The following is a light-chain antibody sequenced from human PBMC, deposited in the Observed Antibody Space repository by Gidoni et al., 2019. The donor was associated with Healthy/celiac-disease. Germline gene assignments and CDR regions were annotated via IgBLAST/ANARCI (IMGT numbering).Light chain of an antibody. V-gene: IGKV3-11*01. CDR1: QSVSSY. CDR2: DAS. CDR3: QQRSNWPPSLT. Sequence: EIVLTQSPATLSLSPGERATLSCRASQSVSSYLAWYQQKPGQAPRLLIYDASHRATGIPARFSGSGSGTDFTLTISSLEPEDFAVYYCQQRSNWPPSLTFXGXTKVEIK. J-gene: IGKJ4*01.